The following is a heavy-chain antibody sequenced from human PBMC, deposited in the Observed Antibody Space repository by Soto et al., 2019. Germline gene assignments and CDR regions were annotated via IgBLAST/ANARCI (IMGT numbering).Heavy chain of an antibody. D-gene: IGHD5-18*01. CDR3: ARLVWSYGTWFDP. CDR1: GGSISSGGYY. J-gene: IGHJ5*02. CDR2: IYYSGST. Sequence: PSETLSLTCTVSGGSISSGGYYWSWIRQHPGKGLEWIGYIYYSGSTYYNPSLKSRVTISVDTSKNQFSLKLSSVTAADTAVYYCARLVWSYGTWFDPWGQGTLVTVSS. V-gene: IGHV4-31*03.